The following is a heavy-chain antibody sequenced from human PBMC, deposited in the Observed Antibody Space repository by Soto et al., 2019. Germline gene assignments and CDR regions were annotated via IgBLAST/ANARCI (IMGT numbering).Heavy chain of an antibody. V-gene: IGHV4-30-4*01. CDR2: TYYSGST. D-gene: IGHD6-19*01. CDR1: GGSISSGDYY. CDR3: ARVAAGGGAVAGNFDY. Sequence: PSETLSLTCTVSGGSISSGDYYWSWIRQPPGNGLEWIGYTYYSGSTYYNPSLKSRVTISVDTSKNQFSLKLSSVTAADTAVYYCARVAAGGGAVAGNFDYWGQGTLVTV. J-gene: IGHJ4*02.